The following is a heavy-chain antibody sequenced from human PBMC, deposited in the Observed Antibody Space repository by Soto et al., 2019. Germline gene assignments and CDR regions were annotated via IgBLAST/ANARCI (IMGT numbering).Heavy chain of an antibody. J-gene: IGHJ6*03. Sequence: GGSLRLSCAASGFTFSNAWMSWVRQAPGKGLEWVGRIKSKTDGGTTDYAAPGKGRFTISRDDSKNTLYLQMNSLKTEDTAVYYCTTDRGIAARVPMKNYYYYYMDVWGKGTTVTVSS. D-gene: IGHD6-6*01. CDR3: TTDRGIAARVPMKNYYYYYMDV. CDR2: IKSKTDGGTT. V-gene: IGHV3-15*01. CDR1: GFTFSNAW.